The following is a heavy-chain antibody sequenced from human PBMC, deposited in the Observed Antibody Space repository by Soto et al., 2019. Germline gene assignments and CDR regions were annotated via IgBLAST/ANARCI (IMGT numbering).Heavy chain of an antibody. CDR1: GYTFTRSG. Sequence: ASVNVSCKASGYTFTRSGIRWMRQAPGQGLEWMGWISTYNGDTNYAQTFQGRVTMTTDTSTSTVHMEVRSLRSDDTAVYYCARGGVAPYYYYGMDVWGQGTPVTSP. CDR3: ARGGVAPYYYYGMDV. J-gene: IGHJ6*02. V-gene: IGHV1-18*01. D-gene: IGHD5-12*01. CDR2: ISTYNGDT.